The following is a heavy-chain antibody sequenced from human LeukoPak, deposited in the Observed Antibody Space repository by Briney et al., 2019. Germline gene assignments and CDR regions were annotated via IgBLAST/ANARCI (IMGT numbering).Heavy chain of an antibody. J-gene: IGHJ4*02. CDR1: GFTFSIDW. CDR2: IKQDGSEK. Sequence: GGSLRLSCAASGFTFSIDWMSWVRQAPGKGLEWVANIKQDGSEKYYVDSVKGRFTISRDNAKNSLYLEMNSLRAEDTAVYYCARDQRWRFNFDSWGQGILVTVSS. CDR3: ARDQRWRFNFDS. D-gene: IGHD4-23*01. V-gene: IGHV3-7*01.